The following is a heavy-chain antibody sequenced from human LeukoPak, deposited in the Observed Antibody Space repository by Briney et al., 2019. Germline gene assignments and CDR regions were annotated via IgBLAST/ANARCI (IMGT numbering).Heavy chain of an antibody. CDR2: ISGSGGST. D-gene: IGHD6-13*01. CDR3: AKGVAAAGIFDY. CDR1: GFTFSSYA. J-gene: IGHJ4*02. V-gene: IGHV3-23*01. Sequence: GGSLRLSCAASGFTFSSYAMSWVRQAPGKGLEWVSAISGSGGSTYYADSVKGRFTISRDNSKNTLYLQMNSLRAEDTAVYYRAKGVAAAGIFDYWGQGTLVTVSS.